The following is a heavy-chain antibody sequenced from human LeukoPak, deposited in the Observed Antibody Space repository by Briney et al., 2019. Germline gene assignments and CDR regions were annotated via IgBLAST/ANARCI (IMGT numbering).Heavy chain of an antibody. Sequence: GGSLRLSCSASGFTFSSNKMHWVRQAPGKGLEWISYASSSGSTIFYADSVKGRFTISRDNAKNSLYLQINSLRAEDTAVYYCVREDDTSGYNFAYWRQGTLVTVSS. CDR2: ASSSGSTI. CDR3: VREDDTSGYNFAY. CDR1: GFTFSSNK. V-gene: IGHV3-48*03. D-gene: IGHD3-22*01. J-gene: IGHJ4*02.